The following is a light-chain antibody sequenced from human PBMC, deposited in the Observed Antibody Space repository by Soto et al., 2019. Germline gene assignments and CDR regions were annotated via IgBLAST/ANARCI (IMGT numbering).Light chain of an antibody. V-gene: IGKV1-39*01. CDR2: AAS. Sequence: DIQMTQSPSSLSASVGDRVTITCRASQSISSYLNWYQQKPGKAPKLLIYAASSLQSGVPSRFSGSGSGTDFTLTISSLQPEDFATYYCQQGGGFGQGTKLEIK. CDR3: QQGGG. CDR1: QSISSY. J-gene: IGKJ2*03.